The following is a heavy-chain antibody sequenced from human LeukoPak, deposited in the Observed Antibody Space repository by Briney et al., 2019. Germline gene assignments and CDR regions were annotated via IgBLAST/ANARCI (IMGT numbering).Heavy chain of an antibody. D-gene: IGHD2-2*01. Sequence: GGSLRLSCAASGFTFSSYWMSWVRQAPGKGLEWVANIKQDGSEKYYVDSVKGRFTTSRDNAKNSLYLQMNSLRAEDTAVYYCARVRPIVVVPAAMRAGAENWFDPWGQGTLVTVSS. CDR3: ARVRPIVVVPAAMRAGAENWFDP. CDR2: IKQDGSEK. CDR1: GFTFSSYW. V-gene: IGHV3-7*03. J-gene: IGHJ5*02.